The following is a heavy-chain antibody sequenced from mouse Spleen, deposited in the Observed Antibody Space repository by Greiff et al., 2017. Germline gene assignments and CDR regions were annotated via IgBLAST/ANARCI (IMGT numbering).Heavy chain of an antibody. CDR3: ARDKRDYDGTRAMDY. J-gene: IGHJ4*01. CDR1: GFTFTDYY. Sequence: EVKVVESGGGLVQPGGSLRLSCATSGFTFTDYYMSWVRQPPGKALEWLGFIRNKANGYTTEYSASVKGRFTISRDNSQSILYLQMNTLRAEDSATYYCARDKRDYDGTRAMDYWGQGTSVTVSS. D-gene: IGHD2-4*01. CDR2: IRNKANGYTT. V-gene: IGHV7-3*02.